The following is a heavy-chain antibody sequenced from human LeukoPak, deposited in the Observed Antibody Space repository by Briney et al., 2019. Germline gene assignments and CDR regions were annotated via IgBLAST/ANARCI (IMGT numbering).Heavy chain of an antibody. CDR1: GGFISSYY. V-gene: IGHV4-4*07. Sequence: SETLSLTCTVSGGFISSYYWSWIRQPAGKGLEWIGRIYTSGSTNYNPSLKSRVTMSVDTSKNQFSLKLSSVTAADTAVYYCASQNCSGGSCYEIWGQGTLVTVSS. CDR3: ASQNCSGGSCYEI. J-gene: IGHJ4*02. CDR2: IYTSGST. D-gene: IGHD2-15*01.